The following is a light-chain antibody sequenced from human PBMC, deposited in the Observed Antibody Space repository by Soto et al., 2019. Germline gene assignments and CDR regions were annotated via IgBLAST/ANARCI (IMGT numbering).Light chain of an antibody. J-gene: IGKJ5*01. CDR2: GAA. Sequence: ESVLTQSPGTLSLSPGERATLACRASQSVSNSYLAWYQQKPGQAPRLLIYGAATRATGIPDRFSGSGSGTDVILTISRPEPEDFAVYYCQQYGSSPPITFGQGTRLEI. V-gene: IGKV3-20*01. CDR1: QSVSNSY. CDR3: QQYGSSPPIT.